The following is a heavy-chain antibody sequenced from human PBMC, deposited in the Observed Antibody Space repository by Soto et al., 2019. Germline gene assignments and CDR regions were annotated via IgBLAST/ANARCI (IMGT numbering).Heavy chain of an antibody. CDR3: AREVPFMITFGGVIVWRNAFDI. V-gene: IGHV3-7*01. CDR1: GFTFSSYW. Sequence: EVQLVESGGGLVQPGGSLRLSCAASGFTFSSYWMSWFRQAPGKGLEWVANIKQDGSEKYYVDSVKGRFTISRDNATNSLYLQMNSLRAEDTAVYYCAREVPFMITFGGVIVWRNAFDIWGQGTMVTVSS. D-gene: IGHD3-16*02. CDR2: IKQDGSEK. J-gene: IGHJ3*02.